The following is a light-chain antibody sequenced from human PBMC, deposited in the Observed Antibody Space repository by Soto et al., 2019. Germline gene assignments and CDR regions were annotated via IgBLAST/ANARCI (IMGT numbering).Light chain of an antibody. V-gene: IGLV2-8*01. Sequence: QSVLTQPPSASGSPGQSVTISCTGTSGDVGGYEYVSWYQVHPGKVPKLIIFEVRKRPLGVPDRFSGSKSGNTASLTVSGLQPEDEADYYCSSSAGSNTYVAFGGGTKVTVL. CDR2: EVR. CDR3: SSSAGSNTYVA. J-gene: IGLJ3*02. CDR1: SGDVGGYEY.